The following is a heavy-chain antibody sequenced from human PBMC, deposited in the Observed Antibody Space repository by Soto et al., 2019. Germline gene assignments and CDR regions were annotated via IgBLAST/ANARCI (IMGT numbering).Heavy chain of an antibody. CDR3: ARRPMWRQVAQDYGMDV. CDR1: GYPFTGYY. D-gene: IGHD2-15*01. CDR2: VSPKTGET. Sequence: QVQLVQSGSEVKKPGASVTVSCKASGYPFTGYYIHWVRQAPGQGPEWMGWVSPKTGETNYVQKFQGRVTMTPETPTSTAYLELTRLRSDDTAVYYCARRPMWRQVAQDYGMDVWGPGTTVTVS. V-gene: IGHV1-2*02. J-gene: IGHJ6*02.